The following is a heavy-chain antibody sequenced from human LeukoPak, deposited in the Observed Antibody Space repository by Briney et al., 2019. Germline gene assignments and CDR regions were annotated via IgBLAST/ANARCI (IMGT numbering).Heavy chain of an antibody. CDR2: ISGSGGST. CDR3: AKDLRQYYYDSSGYYPY. D-gene: IGHD3-22*01. V-gene: IGHV3-23*01. J-gene: IGHJ4*02. Sequence: GSLRLSCAAYGFTFSSYAMSWVRQAPGKGLEWVSAISGSGGSTYYADSVKGRFTISRDNSKNTLYLQMNSLRAEDTAVYYCAKDLRQYYYDSSGYYPYWGQGTLVTASS. CDR1: GFTFSSYA.